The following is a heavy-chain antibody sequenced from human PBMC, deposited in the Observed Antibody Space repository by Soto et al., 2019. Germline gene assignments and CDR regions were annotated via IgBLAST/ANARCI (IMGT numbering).Heavy chain of an antibody. V-gene: IGHV3-66*01. Sequence: PGGSMRLSCAASGLTVSSNYMSWARQTPGKGLEWVSVIYSNGNTYYADSVKGRFTISRDNSKNTVYLQMNSLRAEDTAVYYCVRFWPPPYSDALTDYTDAFDYWGQGTLVTVSS. J-gene: IGHJ4*02. CDR2: IYSNGNT. CDR3: VRFWPPPYSDALTDYTDAFDY. D-gene: IGHD3-9*01. CDR1: GLTVSSNY.